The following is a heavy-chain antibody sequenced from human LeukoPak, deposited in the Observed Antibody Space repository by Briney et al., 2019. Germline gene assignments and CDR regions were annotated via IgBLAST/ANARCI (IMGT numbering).Heavy chain of an antibody. CDR2: INHSGST. CDR3: ARHGGSSWYVWFDP. V-gene: IGHV4-34*01. CDR1: GGSFSGYY. J-gene: IGHJ5*02. D-gene: IGHD6-13*01. Sequence: SETLSLTCAVYGGSFSGYYWSWIRRPPGKGLEWIGEINHSGSTNYNPSLKSRVTISVDTSKNQFSLKPSAVTAADTAVYYCARHGGSSWYVWFDPWGQGTLVTVSS.